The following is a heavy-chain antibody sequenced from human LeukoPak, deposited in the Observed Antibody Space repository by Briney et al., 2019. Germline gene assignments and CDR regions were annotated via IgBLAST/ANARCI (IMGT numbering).Heavy chain of an antibody. CDR2: INPNSGGT. Sequence: ASVKVSCKASGYTFNGYYMHWVRQAPGQGLEWMGWINPNSGGTNYVQKFQGRVTMTRDTSISTAYMELSRLRSDDAAVYYCAREGGYDPPERWGQGTLVTVSS. J-gene: IGHJ4*02. CDR3: AREGGYDPPER. CDR1: GYTFNGYY. V-gene: IGHV1-2*02. D-gene: IGHD5-12*01.